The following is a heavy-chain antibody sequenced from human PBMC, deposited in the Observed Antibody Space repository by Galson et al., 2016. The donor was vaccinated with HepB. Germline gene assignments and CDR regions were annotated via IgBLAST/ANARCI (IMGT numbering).Heavy chain of an antibody. CDR2: IYYSGNT. D-gene: IGHD6-19*01. CDR3: ARHGREDLWLGPATFDM. V-gene: IGHV4-39*01. J-gene: IGHJ3*02. Sequence: SETLSLTCTVSGGSINRSNFYWGWIRQPPGKGLEWIGSIYYSGNTYYSPSLESRVTISVDTSKNQFSLRLNSATAADTALYYCARHGREDLWLGPATFDMWGQGTMVAVSS. CDR1: GGSINRSNFY.